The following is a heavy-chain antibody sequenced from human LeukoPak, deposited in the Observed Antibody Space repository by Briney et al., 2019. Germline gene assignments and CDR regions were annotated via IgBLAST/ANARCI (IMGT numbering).Heavy chain of an antibody. J-gene: IGHJ6*02. CDR3: ASLSVRLLTLDV. CDR2: VYFTGST. V-gene: IGHV4-59*01. D-gene: IGHD2-21*02. Sequence: SETLSLTCTVSGGSISTYYGNWIRQAPGKGLEWIGYVYFTGSTNYNPSLKSRLAISVDTSKNLLSLTLSSVTAADTAVYFCASLSVRLLTLDVWGQGTTVTVSS. CDR1: GGSISTYY.